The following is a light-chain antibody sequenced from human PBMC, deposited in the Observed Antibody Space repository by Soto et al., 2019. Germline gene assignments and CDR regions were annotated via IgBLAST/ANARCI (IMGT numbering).Light chain of an antibody. CDR3: SSYTISSTYV. CDR1: SNDVGGYYY. V-gene: IGLV2-14*01. J-gene: IGLJ1*01. Sequence: QSVLTQPASVSVSPGQSITISGTGTSNDVGGYYYVSWYQQHPGKAPKLLIYDVSDRPSGVSDRFSGSKSGNTASLTISGLQAEDAAEYFCSSYTISSTYVFGTGTKVTVL. CDR2: DVS.